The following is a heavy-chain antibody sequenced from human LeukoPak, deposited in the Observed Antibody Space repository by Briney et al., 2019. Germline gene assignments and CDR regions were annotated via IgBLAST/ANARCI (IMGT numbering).Heavy chain of an antibody. Sequence: SETLSLTCTVSGGSISSHDWSWIRHPAGKRLEWLGRIWTTGSTTYNPSYKSRLTMSMDKSNNQVSLKLTSITAADTAVYYCARVRAYANFVGSFDLWGRGALVTVSS. CDR2: IWTTGST. V-gene: IGHV4-4*07. J-gene: IGHJ2*01. D-gene: IGHD1-26*01. CDR3: ARVRAYANFVGSFDL. CDR1: GGSISSHD.